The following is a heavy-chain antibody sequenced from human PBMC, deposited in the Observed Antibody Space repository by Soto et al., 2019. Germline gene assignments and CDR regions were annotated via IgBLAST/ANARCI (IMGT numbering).Heavy chain of an antibody. Sequence: QLLLQESGPGLVKPSETLSLTCTVSGGAILDSTYYWAWIRQPPGKGLEWIGTIFYSGGTFYTPSLKSRVTMSVYTSKNQFSLKLTSVTAAYTAVYFCARQATGYYYGWFDPWGQGTLVTVSS. CDR2: IFYSGGT. J-gene: IGHJ5*02. CDR3: ARQATGYYYGWFDP. CDR1: GGAILDSTYY. D-gene: IGHD3-22*01. V-gene: IGHV4-39*01.